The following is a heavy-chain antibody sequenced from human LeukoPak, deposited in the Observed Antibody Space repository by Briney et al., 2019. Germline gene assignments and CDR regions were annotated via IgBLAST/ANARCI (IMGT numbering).Heavy chain of an antibody. Sequence: ASVKVSCKASGYTFTSYGISWVRQAPGQGLEWMGWISAYNGNTNYAQKLQGRVTMTTDTSTSTAYMELRSLRSDDTAVYYCARGGGDGYNPAYNWFDPWGEGTLVTVSS. J-gene: IGHJ5*02. CDR3: ARGGGDGYNPAYNWFDP. CDR2: ISAYNGNT. V-gene: IGHV1-18*01. D-gene: IGHD5-24*01. CDR1: GYTFTSYG.